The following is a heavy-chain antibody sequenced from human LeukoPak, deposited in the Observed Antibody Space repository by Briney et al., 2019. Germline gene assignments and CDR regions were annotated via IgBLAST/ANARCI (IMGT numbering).Heavy chain of an antibody. CDR1: GGSFSGYY. CDR3: ARGRLWGSGWFDP. V-gene: IGHV4-34*01. J-gene: IGHJ5*02. D-gene: IGHD5-18*01. CDR2: INHSGST. Sequence: SETLSLTCAVYGGSFSGYYWSWIRQPPGKGLEWIGEINHSGSTNYNLSLKSRVTISVDTSKNQFSLKLSSVTAADTAVYYCARGRLWGSGWFDPWGQGTLVTVSS.